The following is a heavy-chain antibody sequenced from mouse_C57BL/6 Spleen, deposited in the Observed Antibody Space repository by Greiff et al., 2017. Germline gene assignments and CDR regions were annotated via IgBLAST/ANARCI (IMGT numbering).Heavy chain of an antibody. J-gene: IGHJ3*01. CDR1: GFTFSDYG. CDR3: ARKDYGSSAFAY. V-gene: IGHV5-17*01. CDR2: ISSGSSTI. D-gene: IGHD1-1*01. Sequence: EVKLVESGGGLVKPGGSLKLSCAASGFTFSDYGMHWVRQAPEKGLEWVAYISSGSSTIYYADTVKGRFTISRDNAKNTLFLQMTSLRSEDTAMYYCARKDYGSSAFAYWGQGTLVTVSA.